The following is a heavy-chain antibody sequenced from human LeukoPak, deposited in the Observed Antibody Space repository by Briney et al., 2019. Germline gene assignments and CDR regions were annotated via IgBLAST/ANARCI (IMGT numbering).Heavy chain of an antibody. Sequence: PSETLSLTCTVSGGSISGYYWSCIRHPAGKGRESIVRIYTSGSTNYNPSLKSRVTRSVDTSKNQFCLKLSSMTAADTAVCYWARERRAGCAGDAHGICQYFYYYIDVAGKGTTVTVSS. V-gene: IGHV4-4*07. CDR3: ARERRAGCAGDAHGICQYFYYYIDV. CDR2: IYTSGST. D-gene: IGHD2-21*01. J-gene: IGHJ6*03. CDR1: GGSISGYY.